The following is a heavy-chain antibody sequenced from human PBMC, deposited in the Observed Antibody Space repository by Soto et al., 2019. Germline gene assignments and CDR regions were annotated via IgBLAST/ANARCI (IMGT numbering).Heavy chain of an antibody. Sequence: PGGSLRLSCEDSGFTFSSYPMHWVRQAPGKGLEWVTVISYDGGNQYYADSVKGRFTISRDNSKDTLYLQMHSLRSDDTAVYFCARGPITQTSFIDHWGQGTLVTVSS. V-gene: IGHV3-30-3*01. J-gene: IGHJ4*02. CDR3: ARGPITQTSFIDH. CDR2: ISYDGGNQ. D-gene: IGHD1-20*01. CDR1: GFTFSSYP.